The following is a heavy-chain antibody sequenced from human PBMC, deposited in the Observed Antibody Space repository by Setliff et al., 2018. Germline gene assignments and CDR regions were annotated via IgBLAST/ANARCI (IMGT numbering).Heavy chain of an antibody. CDR1: GFSLSTSLVG. CDR2: IYWNDEK. J-gene: IGHJ4*02. D-gene: IGHD2-21*01. Sequence: SGPTLVNPTQTLTLTCTFSGFSLSTSLVGVGWIRQPPGKALEWLALIYWNDEKRYSPSLKSRLTITKDPSKNQVVLTMTNMDPVDTATYYCAHIAGGGNSPRHDYWGQGTLVTVSS. CDR3: AHIAGGGNSPRHDY. V-gene: IGHV2-5*01.